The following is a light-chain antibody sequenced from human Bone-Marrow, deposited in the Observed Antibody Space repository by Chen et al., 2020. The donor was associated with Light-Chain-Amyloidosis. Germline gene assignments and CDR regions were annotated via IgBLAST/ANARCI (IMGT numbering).Light chain of an antibody. V-gene: IGLV3-21*02. CDR1: NIGSTS. CDR2: DDS. Sequence: SYVLTQPSSVSVAPGQTATIACGGNNIGSTSVHWYQQTPGQAPLLVVYDDSDRPPGIPGRLSGSNSGNTATLTISRVEAGDEADYYCQVWDRGSDRPVFGGGTKLTVL. CDR3: QVWDRGSDRPV. J-gene: IGLJ3*02.